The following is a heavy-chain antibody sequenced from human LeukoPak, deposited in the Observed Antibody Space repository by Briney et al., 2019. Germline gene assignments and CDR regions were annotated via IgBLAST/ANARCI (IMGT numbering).Heavy chain of an antibody. J-gene: IGHJ5*02. D-gene: IGHD6-6*01. CDR3: ARAATPYSSSIIGGPFDP. CDR1: GGTFSSYA. CDR2: IIPIFGTA. Sequence: SVKVSCKASGGTFSSYAISWVRQAPGQGLEWMGGIIPIFGTANYAQKFQGRVTITTDESMSTVYMELSSLRSEDTAVYYCARAATPYSSSIIGGPFDPWGQGTLVTVSS. V-gene: IGHV1-69*05.